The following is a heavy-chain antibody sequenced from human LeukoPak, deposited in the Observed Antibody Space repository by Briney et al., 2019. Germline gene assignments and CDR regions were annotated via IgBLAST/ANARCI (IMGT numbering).Heavy chain of an antibody. CDR2: DNHSGST. V-gene: IGHV4-34*01. CDR1: GGSFSDYY. CDR3: AREGAYYDSSGYYYFDY. Sequence: SETLSLTCAVYGGSFSDYYWSWIRQSPGKGLEWIGEDNHSGSTNYNPSLKSRVTISVDTSKNQFSLRLSSVTAADTAVYYCAREGAYYDSSGYYYFDYWGQGTLVTVSP. J-gene: IGHJ4*02. D-gene: IGHD3-22*01.